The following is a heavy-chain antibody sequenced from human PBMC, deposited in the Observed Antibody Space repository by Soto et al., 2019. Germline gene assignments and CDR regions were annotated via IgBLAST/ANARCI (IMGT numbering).Heavy chain of an antibody. CDR2: MSPATGHS. J-gene: IGHJ4*02. CDR3: STTVIIEDLVDS. Sequence: QVQLVQSGAEVKHPGASVKVPCKAYGSMFKTYDIHWVRQAPGQGLEWLGWMSPATGHSVPSWKFPGRVTLTTDTSTSTSFMELTSLGLEDTALYYCSTTVIIEDLVDSWGQGTQVTVSS. CDR1: GSMFKTYD. V-gene: IGHV1-8*01. D-gene: IGHD4-17*01.